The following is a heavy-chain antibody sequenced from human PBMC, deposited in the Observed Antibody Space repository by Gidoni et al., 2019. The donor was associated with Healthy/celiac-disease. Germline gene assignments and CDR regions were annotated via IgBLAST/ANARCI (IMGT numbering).Heavy chain of an antibody. Sequence: EVQLLESGGGLVQPGGSLRLSCAASGFIFSSYAMGWFRQAPGKGLEWVSAIRGGGGSTYYADSVRGRFTISRDNSKNTLYLQMNSLRAEDTAVYYCAKDGIVGGTTPFDYWGQGTLVTVSS. J-gene: IGHJ4*02. D-gene: IGHD1-26*01. CDR2: IRGGGGST. CDR3: AKDGIVGGTTPFDY. V-gene: IGHV3-23*01. CDR1: GFIFSSYA.